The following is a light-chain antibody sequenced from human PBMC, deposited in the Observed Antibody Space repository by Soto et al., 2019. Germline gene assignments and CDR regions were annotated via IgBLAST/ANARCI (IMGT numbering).Light chain of an antibody. Sequence: EIVLTQSPATLSLSPGERATLSCRASQSVSSYLAWYQQKPGQAPRLLIYDTSKRATGIPARFSGSGSGTEFTLIISSLQSEDFAVYYCQQYNNWPPGLTFGGGTKVEIK. CDR3: QQYNNWPPGLT. V-gene: IGKV3-11*01. J-gene: IGKJ4*01. CDR1: QSVSSY. CDR2: DTS.